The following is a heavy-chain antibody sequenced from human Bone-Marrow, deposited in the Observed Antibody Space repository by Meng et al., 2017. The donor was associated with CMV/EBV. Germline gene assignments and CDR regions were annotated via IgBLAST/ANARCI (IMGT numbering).Heavy chain of an antibody. D-gene: IGHD3-10*01. J-gene: IGHJ6*02. CDR1: GYNFRTFG. CDR3: ARDRVLRGVNGMDV. Sequence: ASVKVFCKASGYNFRTFGISWVRKAPGEGLEWMGWISGYNGNTNYTQKFQGRVTMTRDTSTSTAYMELRSLRTDETAVYYCARDRVLRGVNGMDVWGQGTTVTVSS. CDR2: ISGYNGNT. V-gene: IGHV1-18*01.